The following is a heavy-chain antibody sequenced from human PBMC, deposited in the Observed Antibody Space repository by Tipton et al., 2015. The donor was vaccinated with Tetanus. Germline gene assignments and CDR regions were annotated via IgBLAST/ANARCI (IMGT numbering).Heavy chain of an antibody. V-gene: IGHV3-74*01. J-gene: IGHJ6*02. Sequence: SLRLSCAVSGFTSESHYMHWVRQTPDKGLVWISRINPSGRRTDYADSVKGRFTISKDHAKNTVFLQMTSLRAEDTAVYFCARRSLTNYGLDGWGQGTPVPVSS. CDR1: GFTSESHY. D-gene: IGHD3-9*01. CDR3: ARRSLTNYGLDG. CDR2: INPSGRRT.